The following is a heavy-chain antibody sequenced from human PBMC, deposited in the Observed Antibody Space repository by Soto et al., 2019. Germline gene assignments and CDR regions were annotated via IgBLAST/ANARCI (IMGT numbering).Heavy chain of an antibody. CDR3: ARSYYDSTGFAVDP. V-gene: IGHV4-61*05. Sequence: SETLSLTCTVSGDSISSSNYYWGWIRQPPGKGLEWIGYMYYSGSFNYNPSLTSRATISVETSKNQFSMKLTSVTASDTAVYYCARSYYDSTGFAVDPWGQGTLVTVSS. D-gene: IGHD3-22*01. CDR1: GDSISSSNYY. CDR2: MYYSGSF. J-gene: IGHJ5*02.